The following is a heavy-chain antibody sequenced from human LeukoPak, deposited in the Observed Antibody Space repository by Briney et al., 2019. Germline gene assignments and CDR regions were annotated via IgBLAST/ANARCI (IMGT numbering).Heavy chain of an antibody. D-gene: IGHD1-26*01. Sequence: PGGSLRLSCAASGFTFSSYAMHWVRQAPGKGLEWVAVISYDGSNKYYADSVKGRFTISRDNSKNTLYLQMNSLRTEDTAVYYCAKVPQREWELPRNYYYYMDVWGKGTTVTISS. CDR3: AKVPQREWELPRNYYYYMDV. V-gene: IGHV3-30*04. CDR1: GFTFSSYA. CDR2: ISYDGSNK. J-gene: IGHJ6*03.